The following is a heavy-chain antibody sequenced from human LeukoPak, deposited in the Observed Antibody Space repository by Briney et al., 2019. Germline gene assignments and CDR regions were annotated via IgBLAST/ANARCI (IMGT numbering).Heavy chain of an antibody. CDR1: GYTLTELS. Sequence: ASVMVSCKVSGYTLTELSMRWVRQAPGKGLEWMGGFDPEDGETIYAQKFQGRVTMTEDTSTDTAYMELSSLRSEDTAVYYCATLVYDPYSSSSQPAFDPWGQGTLVTVSS. J-gene: IGHJ5*02. CDR2: FDPEDGET. V-gene: IGHV1-24*01. D-gene: IGHD6-13*01. CDR3: ATLVYDPYSSSSQPAFDP.